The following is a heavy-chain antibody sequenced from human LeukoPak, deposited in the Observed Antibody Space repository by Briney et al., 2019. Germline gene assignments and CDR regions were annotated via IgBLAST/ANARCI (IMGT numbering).Heavy chain of an antibody. CDR2: IKQDGSEK. V-gene: IGHV3-7*01. D-gene: IGHD6-6*01. CDR3: ARDHRIAARPAAFDI. Sequence: PGGSLRLSCAASGFTFSSYWMSWVRQAPGKGLEWVANIKQDGSEKYYVDSVKGRFTISRDNAKNSLYLQMNSLRAEDTAVYYCARDHRIAARPAAFDIWGQGAMVTVSS. J-gene: IGHJ3*02. CDR1: GFTFSSYW.